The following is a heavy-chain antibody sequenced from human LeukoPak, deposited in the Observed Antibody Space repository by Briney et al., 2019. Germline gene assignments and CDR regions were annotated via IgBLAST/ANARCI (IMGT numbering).Heavy chain of an antibody. CDR3: AKKGGYTYGDPSDC. Sequence: GGSLRLSCVASGFTFSTYTMNWVRQAPGKGLEWVSAISGSGGSTYYADSVKGRFTISRDSSKNTLYLQMNSLRAEDTAVYYCAKKGGYTYGDPSDCWGQGTLVTVSS. CDR2: ISGSGGST. CDR1: GFTFSTYT. D-gene: IGHD5-18*01. V-gene: IGHV3-23*01. J-gene: IGHJ4*02.